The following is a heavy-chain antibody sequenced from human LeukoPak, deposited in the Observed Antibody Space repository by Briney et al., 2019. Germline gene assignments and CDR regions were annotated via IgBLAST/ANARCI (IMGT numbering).Heavy chain of an antibody. CDR2: IIPIFGTA. Sequence: ASVKVSCKASGGTFTSYAISWVRQAPGQGLEWMGRIIPIFGTANNAQKFQGRVTITTDESTSTAYIELSSLRAEDTAVYYCARHLVGAAQQLYYWGQGTLVTVSS. CDR3: ARHLVGAAQQLYY. CDR1: GGTFTSYA. D-gene: IGHD1-26*01. V-gene: IGHV1-69*05. J-gene: IGHJ4*02.